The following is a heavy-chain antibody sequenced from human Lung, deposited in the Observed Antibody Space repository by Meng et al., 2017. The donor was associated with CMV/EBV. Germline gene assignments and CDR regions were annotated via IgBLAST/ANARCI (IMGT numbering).Heavy chain of an antibody. V-gene: IGHV3-53*01. CDR3: AREGYCSSTTCSSYYYYGMDV. D-gene: IGHD2-2*01. J-gene: IGHJ6*02. CDR2: IYSDGYT. Sequence: SXAASGFTVRNNYMSWVRQAPGKGLEWVSVIYSDGYTYYADSVKGRFTISRDNSKDTLYLQMNSLRAEDTAVYYCAREGYCSSTTCSSYYYYGMDVWXQGTTVTVSS. CDR1: GFTVRNNY.